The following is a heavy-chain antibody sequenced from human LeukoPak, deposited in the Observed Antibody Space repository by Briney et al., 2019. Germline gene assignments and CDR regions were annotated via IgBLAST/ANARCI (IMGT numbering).Heavy chain of an antibody. CDR2: TYYRTRWYN. J-gene: IGHJ5*02. D-gene: IGHD6-6*01. CDR1: GDSITSNSAT. V-gene: IGHV6-1*01. Sequence: SQTLSLTCAISGDSITSNSATWNWITQSPSRGLEWLGRTYYRTRWYNDYAVSVKSRIIINSDTSKNQFSLQLNSVTPEDTAVYYCAKDRGGSSSDWFDPWGQGTLVIVSS. CDR3: AKDRGGSSSDWFDP.